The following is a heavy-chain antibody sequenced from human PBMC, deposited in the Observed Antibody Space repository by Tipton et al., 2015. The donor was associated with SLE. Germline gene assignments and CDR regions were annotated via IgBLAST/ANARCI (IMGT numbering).Heavy chain of an antibody. CDR1: GGSISNYY. V-gene: IGHV4-59*07. J-gene: IGHJ4*02. CDR2: IHYSGST. CDR3: ARYYYDSGGISDY. Sequence: TLSLTCTVSGGSISNYYWSWIRQPPAKGLEWIGYIHYSGSTNYNPSLKSRVTISVDMSKNQFSLKMRSVTAADTAVYYCARYYYDSGGISDYWGQGTLVTVSS. D-gene: IGHD3-22*01.